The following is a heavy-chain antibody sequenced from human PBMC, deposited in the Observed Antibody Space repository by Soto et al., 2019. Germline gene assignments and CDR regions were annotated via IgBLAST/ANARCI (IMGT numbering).Heavy chain of an antibody. CDR2: ISGSGGST. V-gene: IGHV3-23*01. D-gene: IGHD3-22*01. CDR3: AKANYYDSSGSPPGY. Sequence: GGSLRLSCAAAGFTFSSYGMSWVRQAPGKGLEWVSAISGSGGSTYYADSVKGRFTISRDNSKNTLYLQMNSLRAEDTAVYYCAKANYYDSSGSPPGYWGQGTLVTVSS. CDR1: GFTFSSYG. J-gene: IGHJ4*02.